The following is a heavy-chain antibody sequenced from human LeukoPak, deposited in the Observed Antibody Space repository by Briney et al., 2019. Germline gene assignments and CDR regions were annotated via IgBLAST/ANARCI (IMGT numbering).Heavy chain of an antibody. CDR1: GFTFSDAW. J-gene: IGHJ4*02. Sequence: GGSLRLSCAASGFTFSDAWMNWARQAPGKGLEWVGRIKTKADGGTTDYAAPVKGRFTISRDDSKTTLYLQMNSLKTEDTAVYYCATGTRRGSSWYWLDYWGQGILVTVSS. V-gene: IGHV3-15*01. CDR2: IKTKADGGTT. D-gene: IGHD6-13*01. CDR3: ATGTRRGSSWYWLDY.